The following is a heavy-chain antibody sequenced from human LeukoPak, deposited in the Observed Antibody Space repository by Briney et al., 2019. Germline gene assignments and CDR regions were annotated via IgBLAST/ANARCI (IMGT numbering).Heavy chain of an antibody. CDR3: ARLDSSSSGDPRFDY. CDR2: IYYSGST. CDR1: GGSLSSSSYY. Sequence: SETLSLTCTVSGGSLSSSSYYWGWIRQPPGTGLEWVGSIYYSGSTYYNPSLKSRVTISVDTSENQFSLKLSSVTAADTAVYYCARLDSSSSGDPRFDYWGQGTLVTVSS. D-gene: IGHD6-6*01. J-gene: IGHJ4*02. V-gene: IGHV4-39*01.